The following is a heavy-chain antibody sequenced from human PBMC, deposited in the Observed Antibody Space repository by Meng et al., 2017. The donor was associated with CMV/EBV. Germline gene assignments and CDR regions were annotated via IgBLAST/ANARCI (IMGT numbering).Heavy chain of an antibody. CDR3: AREGALAYFDY. Sequence: QVQLVQSGGEVKSPWCSVKVPCKASGGTFSSYAISWVRQAPGQGLEWMRGIIPIFGTANYAQKFQGRVTITADESTSTAYMELSSLRSEDTAVYYCAREGALAYFDYWGQGTLVTVSS. V-gene: IGHV1-69*12. J-gene: IGHJ4*02. CDR2: IIPIFGTA. D-gene: IGHD5-12*01. CDR1: GGTFSSYA.